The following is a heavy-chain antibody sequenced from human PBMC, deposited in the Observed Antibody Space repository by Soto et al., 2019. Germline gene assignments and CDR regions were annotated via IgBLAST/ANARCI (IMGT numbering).Heavy chain of an antibody. CDR1: GVPFENYA. D-gene: IGHD3-3*01. CDR2: ISGSGGTT. V-gene: IGHV3-23*01. Sequence: GGSLRLSCVASGVPFENYAMSWVRQAPGKGLEWVSAISGSGGTTYYSDSVKGRFTISRDNSKNTVYLQMNDLRVEDAAEYFCAKDSWAIFGVPAGEYYAMDVWGQGTTVTVSS. J-gene: IGHJ6*02. CDR3: AKDSWAIFGVPAGEYYAMDV.